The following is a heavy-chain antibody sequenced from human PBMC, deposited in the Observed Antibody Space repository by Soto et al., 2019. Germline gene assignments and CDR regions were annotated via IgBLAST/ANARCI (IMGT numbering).Heavy chain of an antibody. D-gene: IGHD3-10*01. CDR3: ARDDGSVPFDP. CDR2: IYYSGST. J-gene: IGHJ5*02. V-gene: IGHV4-59*01. CDR1: GGSISSYY. Sequence: KASETLSLTCTVSGGSISSYYWSWIRQPPGKGLEWIGYIYYSGSTNYNPSLKSRVTISVDTSKNQFSLKLSSVTAADTAVYYCARDDGSVPFDPWGQGTLVTVSS.